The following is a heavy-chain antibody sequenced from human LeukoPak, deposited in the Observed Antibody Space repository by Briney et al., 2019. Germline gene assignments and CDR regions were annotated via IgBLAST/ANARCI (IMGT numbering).Heavy chain of an antibody. V-gene: IGHV3-48*04. CDR1: GFTFSSYS. CDR3: ARDALRIVGATHFDY. CDR2: ISSSSSTI. D-gene: IGHD1-26*01. J-gene: IGHJ4*02. Sequence: GGSLRLSCAASGFTFSSYSMNWVRQAPGKGLEWVSYISSSSSTIYYADSVKGRFTISRDNAKNSLYLQMNSLRAEDTAVYYCARDALRIVGATHFDYWGQGTLVTVSS.